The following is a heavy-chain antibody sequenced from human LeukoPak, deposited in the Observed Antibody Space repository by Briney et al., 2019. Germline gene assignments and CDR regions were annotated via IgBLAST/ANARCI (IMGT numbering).Heavy chain of an antibody. CDR3: AKVRWGSDNALDS. J-gene: IGHJ4*02. D-gene: IGHD3-16*01. CDR2: ISHDGSNK. V-gene: IGHV3-30*18. CDR1: GFPFSDYG. Sequence: AGTSLRLSCAASGFPFSDYGMYWVRQAPGKGLEWLAVISHDGSNKYYADSVKGRITISRDNSMNTLYLQMNSLRAEATAVYYCAKVRWGSDNALDSWGQGTLVTGSS.